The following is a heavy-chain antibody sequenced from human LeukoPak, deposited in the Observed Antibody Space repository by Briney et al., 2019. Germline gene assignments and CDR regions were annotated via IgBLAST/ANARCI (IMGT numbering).Heavy chain of an antibody. CDR1: GGSFSGYY. J-gene: IGHJ4*02. CDR2: INHSGST. CDR3: ARGDIVEMATSYFDY. V-gene: IGHV4-34*01. Sequence: SETLSLTCAVYGGSFSGYYWSWICQPPGKGLEWIGEINHSGSTNYNPSLKSRVTISVDTSKNQFSLKLSSVTAADTAVYYCARGDIVEMATSYFDYWGQGTLVTVSS. D-gene: IGHD5-24*01.